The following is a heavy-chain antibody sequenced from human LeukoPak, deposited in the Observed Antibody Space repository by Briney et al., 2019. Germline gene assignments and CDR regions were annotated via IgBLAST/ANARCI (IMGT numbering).Heavy chain of an antibody. Sequence: GRSLRLSCAASRFTFSSYAMHWVRQAPGKGLEWVAVISYDGSNKYYADSVKGRFTISRDNSKNTLYLQMNSLRAEDTAVYYCARDRYYDSSGYLDYWGQGTLVTVSS. D-gene: IGHD3-22*01. CDR2: ISYDGSNK. J-gene: IGHJ4*02. CDR3: ARDRYYDSSGYLDY. CDR1: RFTFSSYA. V-gene: IGHV3-30*04.